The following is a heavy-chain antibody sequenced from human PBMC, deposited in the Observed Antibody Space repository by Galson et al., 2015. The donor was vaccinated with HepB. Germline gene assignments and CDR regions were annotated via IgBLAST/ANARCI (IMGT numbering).Heavy chain of an antibody. CDR2: IYWDDDK. D-gene: IGHD3-22*01. Sequence: PALVKPTQPLTLTCTFSGFSLSTSGVGVGWIRQPPGKALEWLALIYWDDDKRYSPSLKSRLTITKDTSKNQVVLTMTKMDPVDTATYYCAHTLAVVITNTYYYYGMDVWGQGTTVTVSS. J-gene: IGHJ6*02. V-gene: IGHV2-5*02. CDR1: GFSLSTSGVG. CDR3: AHTLAVVITNTYYYYGMDV.